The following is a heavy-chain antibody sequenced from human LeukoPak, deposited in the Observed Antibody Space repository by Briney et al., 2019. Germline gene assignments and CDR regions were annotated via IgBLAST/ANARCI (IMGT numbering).Heavy chain of an antibody. Sequence: PGGSLRLSCAASGFTFISYAMNWVRQAPGKGLEWVSAISGSGGSTYYADSVKGRFTISRDNSKNTLYLQMNSLRAEDTALYYCAKDPTWFGEGDYYYYMDVWGKGTTVTVSS. CDR2: ISGSGGST. J-gene: IGHJ6*03. CDR1: GFTFISYA. CDR3: AKDPTWFGEGDYYYYMDV. D-gene: IGHD3-10*01. V-gene: IGHV3-23*01.